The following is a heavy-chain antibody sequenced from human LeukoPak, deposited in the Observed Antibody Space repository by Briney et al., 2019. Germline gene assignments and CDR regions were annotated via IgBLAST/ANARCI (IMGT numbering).Heavy chain of an antibody. CDR3: ARAIGCSSTSCRNDY. J-gene: IGHJ4*02. D-gene: IGHD2-2*01. V-gene: IGHV4-34*01. CDR1: GGSFSGYY. CDR2: INHSGST. Sequence: SETLSLTCAVYGGSFSGYYWSWIRQPPGKGLEWIGEINHSGSTNYNPSLKSRVTISVDTSKNQFSLKLSPVTAADTAVYYCARAIGCSSTSCRNDYWGQGTLVTVSS.